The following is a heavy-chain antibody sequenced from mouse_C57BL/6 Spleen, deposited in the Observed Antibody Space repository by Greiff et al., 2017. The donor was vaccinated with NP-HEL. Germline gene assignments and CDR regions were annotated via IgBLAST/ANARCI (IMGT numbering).Heavy chain of an antibody. CDR2: IYPRDGST. J-gene: IGHJ2*01. CDR3: ARGGDLSYLFGC. CDR1: GYTFTDHT. V-gene: IGHV1-78*01. D-gene: IGHD1-1*01. Sequence: VQLQQSDAELVKPGASVKISCKASGYTFTDHTIHWMKQRPEQGLEWIGYIYPRDGSTNYNEKFKGKATLTADKSSSTAYMQLSSLTSEESAVYFCARGGDLSYLFGCWGQGTTLTVAT.